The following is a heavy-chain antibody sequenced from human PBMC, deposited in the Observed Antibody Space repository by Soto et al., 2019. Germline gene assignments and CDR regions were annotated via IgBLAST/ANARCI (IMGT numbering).Heavy chain of an antibody. CDR3: ARSPKDYDISTGLINQAYYFDY. CDR2: IIPIFGTA. J-gene: IGHJ4*02. V-gene: IGHV1-69*01. Sequence: SVKEPCRTSACSFISYAIAWVRQAPGQRLEWMGGIIPIFGTANYAQKFQGRVTITADESTSTGYMELSSLRSEDTAVYYCARSPKDYDISTGLINQAYYFDYWGQGTLVTVSS. CDR1: ACSFISYA. D-gene: IGHD3-9*01.